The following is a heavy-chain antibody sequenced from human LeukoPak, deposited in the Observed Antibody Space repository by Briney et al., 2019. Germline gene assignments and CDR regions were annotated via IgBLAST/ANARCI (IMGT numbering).Heavy chain of an antibody. CDR2: ISSSSSTI. V-gene: IGHV3-48*01. J-gene: IGHJ6*02. Sequence: GGSLRLSCAASGFTFSGYSMNWVRQAPRKGLEWVSYISSSSSTIYYADSVKGRFTISRDNAKSSLSLQMNSLRTEDTALYYCAKDPGQLTGYYYGMDVWGQGTTVTVSS. CDR3: AKDPGQLTGYYYGMDV. D-gene: IGHD2-8*02. CDR1: GFTFSGYS.